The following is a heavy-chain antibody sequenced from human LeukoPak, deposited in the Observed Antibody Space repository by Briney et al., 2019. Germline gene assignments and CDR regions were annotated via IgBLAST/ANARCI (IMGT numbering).Heavy chain of an antibody. J-gene: IGHJ5*02. CDR3: AKDLHYGDGRWEFDP. V-gene: IGHV3-23*01. D-gene: IGHD4/OR15-4a*01. CDR1: GFSFGTFA. Sequence: GGSLRLSCAGSGFSFGTFAMTWVRQAPGKGLEWVSGRIGVGRTYYADSVKCRFNLSRDSSKNTVYLQMNSLRVEDTAIYYCAKDLHYGDGRWEFDPWGQGTLVTVSS. CDR2: RIGVGRT.